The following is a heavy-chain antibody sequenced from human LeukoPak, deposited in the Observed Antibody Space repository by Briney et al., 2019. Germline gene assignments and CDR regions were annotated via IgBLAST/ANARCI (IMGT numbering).Heavy chain of an antibody. CDR1: GFTFSSYA. V-gene: IGHV3-23*01. D-gene: IGHD6-19*01. Sequence: PGGSLRLSCAASGFTFSSYAMSWVRQAPGKGLEWVSAISGGGGSTYYADSVKGRFTISRDNSKNTLYLQMNSLRAEDTAVYYCAKDSRLFIAVAGTVDYWGQGTLVTVSS. CDR3: AKDSRLFIAVAGTVDY. J-gene: IGHJ4*02. CDR2: ISGGGGST.